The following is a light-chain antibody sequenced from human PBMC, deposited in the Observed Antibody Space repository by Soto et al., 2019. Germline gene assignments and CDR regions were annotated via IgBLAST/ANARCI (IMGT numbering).Light chain of an antibody. CDR3: SSFTTSHTYV. J-gene: IGLJ1*01. V-gene: IGLV2-11*01. CDR2: VVS. Sequence: QSALTQPHSVSGSPGQSVTISCTGTSVDVGAYDFVSWYQQHPGKAPKLLIYVVSGRPSGVPHRFSGSKSGNAASLTISGLQAEDEAEYYCSSFTTSHTYVFGTGTKLTVL. CDR1: SVDVGAYDF.